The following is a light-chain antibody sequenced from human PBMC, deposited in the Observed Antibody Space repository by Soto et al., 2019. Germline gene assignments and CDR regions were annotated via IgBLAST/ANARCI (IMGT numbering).Light chain of an antibody. CDR1: QSVSSN. Sequence: IVMTQSPATLSVSPGERATLSCRASQSVSSNLAWYQQKPGQAPRLLIYGASTRATGIPARFSGSGSGTEFTLTISIMQSKDFAVYYCQQYNKWWTFGQGTKVEIK. J-gene: IGKJ1*01. CDR2: GAS. CDR3: QQYNKWWT. V-gene: IGKV3-15*01.